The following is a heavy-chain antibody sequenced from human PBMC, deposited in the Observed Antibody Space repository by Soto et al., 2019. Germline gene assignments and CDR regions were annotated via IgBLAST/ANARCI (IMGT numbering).Heavy chain of an antibody. CDR1: RFNFISYA. D-gene: IGHD6-13*01. V-gene: IGHV3-23*01. CDR2: ISGSGGST. CDR3: AKDPAYSSSWSYLRGFDP. J-gene: IGHJ5*02. Sequence: GVSLRLSCASSRFNFISYAMSWVRQAPGKGLEWVSAISGSGGSTYYADSVKGRFTISRDNSKNTLYLEMNSLRAEDTAVYYCAKDPAYSSSWSYLRGFDPWGQGTLVTVSS.